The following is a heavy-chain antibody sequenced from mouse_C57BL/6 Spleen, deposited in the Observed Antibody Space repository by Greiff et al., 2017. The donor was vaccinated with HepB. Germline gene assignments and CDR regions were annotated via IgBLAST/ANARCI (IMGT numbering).Heavy chain of an antibody. CDR2: IWSGGST. CDR3: ARNGVTTVVAPYYFDY. J-gene: IGHJ2*01. CDR1: GFSLTSYG. D-gene: IGHD1-1*01. V-gene: IGHV2-2*01. Sequence: QVQLKESGPGLVQPSQSLSITCTVSGFSLTSYGVHWVRQSPGKGLEWLGVIWSGGSTDYNAAFISRLSISKDNSKSQVFVKMNSLQADDTAIYYCARNGVTTVVAPYYFDYWGQGTTLTVSS.